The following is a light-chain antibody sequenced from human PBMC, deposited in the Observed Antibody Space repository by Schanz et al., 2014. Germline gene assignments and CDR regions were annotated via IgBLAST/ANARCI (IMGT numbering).Light chain of an antibody. CDR2: KAS. CDR3: QHFA. J-gene: IGKJ1*01. Sequence: DIQMTQSPSTLSASVGVTVTITCRASQNIRTYLAWYQQKTGSAPKLLIYKASTLQPGVPSRFSGSGSGTEFTLTISSLQSYDFATYYCQHFAFGQGTKVEIK. CDR1: QNIRTY. V-gene: IGKV1-5*03.